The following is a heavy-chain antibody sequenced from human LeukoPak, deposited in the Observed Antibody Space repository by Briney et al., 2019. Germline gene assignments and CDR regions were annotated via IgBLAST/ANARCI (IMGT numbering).Heavy chain of an antibody. CDR2: INTDGSST. D-gene: IGHD2-8*01. CDR1: GFTFSSYW. V-gene: IGHV3-74*01. J-gene: IGHJ4*02. CDR3: ARVYCTNGVCYRIPLFDY. Sequence: GGSLRLSCAASGFTFSSYWMHWVRQAPGKGLVWVSRINTDGSSTSYADSVKGRFTISRDNAKNTLYLQMNSLRAEDTAVYYCARVYCTNGVCYRIPLFDYWGQGTLVTVSS.